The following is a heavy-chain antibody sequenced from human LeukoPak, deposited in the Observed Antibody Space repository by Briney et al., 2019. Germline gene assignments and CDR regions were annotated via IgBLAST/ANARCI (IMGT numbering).Heavy chain of an antibody. CDR3: ARDERIAAAGRVDY. V-gene: IGHV4-59*12. CDR1: GGSISSYY. J-gene: IGHJ4*02. D-gene: IGHD6-13*01. Sequence: PSETLSLTCTVSGGSISSYYWSWIRQPPGKGLEWIGYIYYSGSTNYNPSLKSRVTISVDTSKNQFSLKLSSVTAADTAVYYCARDERIAAAGRVDYWGQGTLVTVSS. CDR2: IYYSGST.